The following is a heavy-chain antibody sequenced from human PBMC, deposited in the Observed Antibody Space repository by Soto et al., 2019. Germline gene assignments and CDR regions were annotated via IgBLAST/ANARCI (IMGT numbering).Heavy chain of an antibody. CDR3: AREEDSVYDWPYFDY. CDR1: GFTFSSYS. V-gene: IGHV3-21*01. D-gene: IGHD5-12*01. CDR2: ISSSSSYI. J-gene: IGHJ4*02. Sequence: EVQLVESGGGLVKPGGSLRLSCAASGFTFSSYSMNWVRQAPGKGLEWVSSISSSSSYIYYADSVKGRFTISRDNAKNSLYLQMNSLRAEDTAVYYCAREEDSVYDWPYFDYWGQGTLVTVSS.